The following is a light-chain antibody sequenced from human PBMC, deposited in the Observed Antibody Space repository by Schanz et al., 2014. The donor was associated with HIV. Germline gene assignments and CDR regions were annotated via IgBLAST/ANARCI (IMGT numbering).Light chain of an antibody. J-gene: IGKJ2*02. V-gene: IGKV1-17*01. Sequence: DIQMTQSPSSLSASVGDRVTITCRASQGIGNDLGWYQQRPGKAPKRLIYAASTLQSGVPSRFVGGGSGTEFTLTISSLQPDDFATYYCQQYNDNSCTFGQGTKLEFK. CDR1: QGIGND. CDR3: QQYNDNSCT. CDR2: AAS.